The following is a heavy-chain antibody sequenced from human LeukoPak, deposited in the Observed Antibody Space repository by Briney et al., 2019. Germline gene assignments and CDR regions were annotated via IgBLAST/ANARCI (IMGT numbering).Heavy chain of an antibody. J-gene: IGHJ6*03. Sequence: PSETLSLTCAVYGGSFSGYYWSWIRQPPGKGLEWIGEINHSGSTNYNPSLKSRVTISVDTSKNQFSLKLSSVTAADTAVYYCARMGLSTGSDFWSGYYPFYYYYYMDVWGKGTTVTVSS. CDR3: ARMGLSTGSDFWSGYYPFYYYYYMDV. D-gene: IGHD3-3*01. V-gene: IGHV4-34*01. CDR1: GGSFSGYY. CDR2: INHSGST.